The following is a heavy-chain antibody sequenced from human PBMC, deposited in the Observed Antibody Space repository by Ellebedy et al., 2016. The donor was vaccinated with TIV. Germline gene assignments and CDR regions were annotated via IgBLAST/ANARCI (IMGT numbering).Heavy chain of an antibody. V-gene: IGHV3-7*03. CDR2: IKQDGSEK. CDR1: GFTFYTDW. J-gene: IGHJ4*02. CDR3: ARGLRWQDY. D-gene: IGHD4-23*01. Sequence: GGSLRLSCAASGFTFYTDWMSWVRQAPGKGLECVANIKQDGSEKYYVDSVKGRFIISRDNAKNSLYLQMNSLRVEDTAVYYCARGLRWQDYWGQGTVVTVSS.